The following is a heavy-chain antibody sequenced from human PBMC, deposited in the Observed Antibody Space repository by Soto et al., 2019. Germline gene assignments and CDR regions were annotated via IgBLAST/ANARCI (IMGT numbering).Heavy chain of an antibody. CDR3: ARDRMVRGTFSYYYYGMDV. J-gene: IGHJ6*02. CDR1: GGSISSYY. CDR2: IYYSGST. D-gene: IGHD3-10*01. V-gene: IGHV4-59*01. Sequence: SETLSLTCTVSGGSISSYYWSWIRQPPGKGLEWIGYIYYSGSTNYNPSLKSRVTISVDTSKNQFSLKLSSVTAADTAVYYCARDRMVRGTFSYYYYGMDVWGQGTTVTVSS.